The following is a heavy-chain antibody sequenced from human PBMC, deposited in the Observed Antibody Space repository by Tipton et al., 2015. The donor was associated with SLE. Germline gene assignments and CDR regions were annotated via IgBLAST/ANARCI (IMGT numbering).Heavy chain of an antibody. V-gene: IGHV3-23*03. Sequence: SLRLSCAASGFTFSSYAMSWVRQAPGKGLEWVSVIYSGGSTYYADSVKGRFTISRDNSKNTLYLQMNGLRAEDTAVYYCANGYSSSWYYFDYWGQGTLVTVSS. CDR2: IYSGGST. CDR1: GFTFSSYA. CDR3: ANGYSSSWYYFDY. J-gene: IGHJ4*02. D-gene: IGHD6-13*01.